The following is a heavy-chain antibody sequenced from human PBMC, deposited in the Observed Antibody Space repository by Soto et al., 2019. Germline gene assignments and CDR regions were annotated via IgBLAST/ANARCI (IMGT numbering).Heavy chain of an antibody. CDR1: GGTFSSYA. CDR2: IIPIFGTA. J-gene: IGHJ5*02. D-gene: IGHD3-3*01. V-gene: IGHV1-69*06. CDR3: ARGDFGVVKGKNWFDP. Sequence: GASVKVSCKASGGTFSSYAISWVRQAPGQGLEWMEGIIPIFGTANYAQKFQGRVTITADKSTSTAYMELSSLRSEDTAVYYCARGDFGVVKGKNWFDPWGQGTLVTVSS.